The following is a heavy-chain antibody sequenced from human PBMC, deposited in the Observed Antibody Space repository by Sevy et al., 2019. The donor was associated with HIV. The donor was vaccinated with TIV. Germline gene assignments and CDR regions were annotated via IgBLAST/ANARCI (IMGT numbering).Heavy chain of an antibody. J-gene: IGHJ4*02. CDR3: TRWKGLQSIFDY. D-gene: IGHD1-1*01. V-gene: IGHV3-49*04. CDR1: GFTFGDYA. Sequence: GESLKISCTTSGFTFGDYAMIWVRQAPGKGLEWVAFLKSKADGGTVDHAASVKGRFTISRDDSKSIAYLQMNDLTTEDTGVYYSTRWKGLQSIFDYWGQGALVTVSS. CDR2: LKSKADGGTV.